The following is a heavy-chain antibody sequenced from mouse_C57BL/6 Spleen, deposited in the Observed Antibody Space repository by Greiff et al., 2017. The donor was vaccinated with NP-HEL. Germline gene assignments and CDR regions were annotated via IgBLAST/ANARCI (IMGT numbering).Heavy chain of an antibody. Sequence: EVMLVESGPELVKPGASVKISCKASGYSFTGYYMPWVKQSSEKSLEWIGEINPSTGGTSYNQKFKGKATLTVDKSSSTAYMQLKSLTSEDAAVYYCARRGLTGTDYWGQGTTLTVSS. V-gene: IGHV1-43*01. CDR2: INPSTGGT. J-gene: IGHJ2*01. CDR3: ARRGLTGTDY. D-gene: IGHD4-1*01. CDR1: GYSFTGYY.